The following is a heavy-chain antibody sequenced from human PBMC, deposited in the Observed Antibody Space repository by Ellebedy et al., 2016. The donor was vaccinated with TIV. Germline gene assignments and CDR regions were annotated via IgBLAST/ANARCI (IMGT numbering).Heavy chain of an antibody. J-gene: IGHJ4*02. CDR2: ISGSGGST. Sequence: GESLKISCAASGFAFSIYAMSWVRQAPGKGLEWVSAISGSGGSTYYADSVKGRFTISRDNSKNTLYLQMNSLRAEDTAVYYCASETVTTAYWGQGTLATVSS. D-gene: IGHD4-17*01. V-gene: IGHV3-23*01. CDR3: ASETVTTAY. CDR1: GFAFSIYA.